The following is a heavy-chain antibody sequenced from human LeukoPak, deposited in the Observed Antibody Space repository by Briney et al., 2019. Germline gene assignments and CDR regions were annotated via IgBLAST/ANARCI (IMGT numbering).Heavy chain of an antibody. CDR2: IYYSGST. J-gene: IGHJ4*02. V-gene: IGHV4-59*08. CDR3: ARLEKSGSSDY. Sequence: SETLSLTCTVSGGSISSYYWSWIRQPPGKGLEWIGYIYYSGSTNYNPSLKSRVTISVDTSKNQFSLKLSSVTAADTAVYYCARLEKSGSSDYWGQGTLVTVSS. CDR1: GGSISSYY. D-gene: IGHD1-26*01.